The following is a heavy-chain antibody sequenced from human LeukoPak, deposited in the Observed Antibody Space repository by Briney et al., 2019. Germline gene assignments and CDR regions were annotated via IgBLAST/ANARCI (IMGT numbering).Heavy chain of an antibody. D-gene: IGHD4-17*01. CDR1: GFTFSSYS. J-gene: IGHJ6*03. CDR3: ARRAMTTVTTFYYYYMDV. CDR2: ISSSSSYI. Sequence: GGSLRLSCAASGFTFSSYSMNWVRQAPGKGLEWVSSISSSSSYIYYADSVKGRFTISRDNAKNPLYLQMNSLRAEDTAVYYCARRAMTTVTTFYYYYMDVWGKGTTVTVSS. V-gene: IGHV3-21*01.